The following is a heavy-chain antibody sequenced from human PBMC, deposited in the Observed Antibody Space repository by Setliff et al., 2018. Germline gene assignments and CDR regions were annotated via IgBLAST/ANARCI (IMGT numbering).Heavy chain of an antibody. D-gene: IGHD4-17*01. V-gene: IGHV1-2*02. CDR1: GGTFSNYG. J-gene: IGHJ4*02. CDR3: AREVLSTVVAWDY. CDR2: INPNSGDT. Sequence: ASVKVSCKASGGTFSNYGVSWVRQAPGQGLEWMGCINPNSGDTTFAQKFQGRVTITRDTSNSTDFMDLSRLTSDDTAVYYCAREVLSTVVAWDYWGRGTLVTVSS.